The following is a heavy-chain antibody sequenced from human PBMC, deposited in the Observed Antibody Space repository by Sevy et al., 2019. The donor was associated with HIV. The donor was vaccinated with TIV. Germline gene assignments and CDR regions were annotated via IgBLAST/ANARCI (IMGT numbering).Heavy chain of an antibody. CDR3: VSDRTGPKHYMDV. J-gene: IGHJ6*03. CDR2: IDTDGSDT. D-gene: IGHD1-1*01. Sequence: GGSLRLSCVASGFIFSTDWMHWVRQAPGKGLVWVSRIDTDGSDTSYADSVKGRFTISRDNAKNTLSLQMNSLRAEDTAVYYCVSDRTGPKHYMDVWGKGTTVTVSS. CDR1: GFIFSTDW. V-gene: IGHV3-74*01.